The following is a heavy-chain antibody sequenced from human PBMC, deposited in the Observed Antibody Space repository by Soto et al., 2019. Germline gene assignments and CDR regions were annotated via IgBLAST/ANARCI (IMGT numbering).Heavy chain of an antibody. CDR3: VKGAWYCSGGSCLNWFDP. V-gene: IGHV3-9*01. D-gene: IGHD2-15*01. CDR2: ISWNSGSS. Sequence: EVQLVESGGGLVQPGRSLRLSCAASGFSFDDYAMHWVRQGPGKGLEWVSGISWNSGSSAYADSVKGRFTISRDSAKNSLYLQMNSLGAEDTALYYCVKGAWYCSGGSCLNWFDPWGQGTLVTLSS. CDR1: GFSFDDYA. J-gene: IGHJ5*02.